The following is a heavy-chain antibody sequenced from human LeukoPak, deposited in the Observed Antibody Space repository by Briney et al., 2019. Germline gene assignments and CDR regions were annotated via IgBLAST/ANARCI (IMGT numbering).Heavy chain of an antibody. CDR1: GFTFSSYA. D-gene: IGHD6-13*01. CDR2: MRGNGGST. Sequence: GGSLRLSCAASGFTFSSYAMSWVRQAPGEGLEWVSAMRGNGGSTEYVDSVRGRFIISRDNSRNTLYLQMNSPRAEDTAVYYCAKSITAAGTYAFDIWGQGTVVTVSS. CDR3: AKSITAAGTYAFDI. J-gene: IGHJ3*02. V-gene: IGHV3-23*01.